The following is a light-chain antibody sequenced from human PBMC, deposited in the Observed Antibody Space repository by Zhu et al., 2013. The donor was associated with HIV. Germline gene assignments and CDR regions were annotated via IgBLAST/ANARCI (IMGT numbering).Light chain of an antibody. J-gene: IGKJ4*01. CDR3: QHRSSWSLA. Sequence: EIVLTQSPATLSLSPGERATLSCRASQSINNYLAWYQQKPGQAPRLLIYHASNRATGIPARFSGSGSGTDFTLTISSLEPEDFAVYYCQHRSSWSLAFGGGTKVEIK. V-gene: IGKV3-11*01. CDR1: QSINNY. CDR2: HAS.